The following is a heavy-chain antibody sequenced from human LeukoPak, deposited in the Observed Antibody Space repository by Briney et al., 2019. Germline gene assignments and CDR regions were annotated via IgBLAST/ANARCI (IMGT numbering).Heavy chain of an antibody. Sequence: GGSLRLSCAASGFTVSSNDMSWVRQAPGKGLECISVIYSGGSTDYADSVKGRLTISRDNSKNSLYLQMNSLRAEDTAVYYCAELGITMIGGVWGKGTTVTISS. CDR3: AELGITMIGGV. V-gene: IGHV3-53*01. CDR2: IYSGGST. CDR1: GFTVSSND. J-gene: IGHJ6*04. D-gene: IGHD3-10*02.